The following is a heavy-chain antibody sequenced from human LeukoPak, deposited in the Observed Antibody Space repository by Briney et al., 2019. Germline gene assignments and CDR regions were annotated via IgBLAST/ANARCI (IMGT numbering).Heavy chain of an antibody. V-gene: IGHV4-61*02. CDR3: ARDRRDGYNLYYFDL. Sequence: SETLSLTCTVSGGSIYSRSYYWSWIRQPAGKGLEWIGRIYTSGSTNYNPSLKSRVTISVDTSKNQFSLKLSSVTAADTAVYYCARDRRDGYNLYYFDLWGQGTLVTVSS. CDR2: IYTSGST. CDR1: GGSIYSRSYY. J-gene: IGHJ4*02. D-gene: IGHD5-24*01.